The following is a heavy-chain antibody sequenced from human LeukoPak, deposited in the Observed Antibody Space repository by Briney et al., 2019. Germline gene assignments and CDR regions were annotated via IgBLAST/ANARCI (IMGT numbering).Heavy chain of an antibody. Sequence: ASVKVSCKASGYTFTGYYMHWVRQAPGQGLEWMGWISAYNGNTNYAQKLQGRVTMTTDTSTSTAYMELRSLRSDDTAVYYCARDRRVGATNFDYWGQGTLVTVSS. CDR3: ARDRRVGATNFDY. D-gene: IGHD1-26*01. CDR2: ISAYNGNT. J-gene: IGHJ4*02. CDR1: GYTFTGYY. V-gene: IGHV1-18*01.